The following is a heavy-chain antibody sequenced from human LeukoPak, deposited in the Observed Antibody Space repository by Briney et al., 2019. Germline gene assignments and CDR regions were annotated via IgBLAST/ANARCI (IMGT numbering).Heavy chain of an antibody. CDR1: GFTFSSYE. CDR3: ARVSYYDILTGYYAAIDY. J-gene: IGHJ4*02. D-gene: IGHD3-9*01. Sequence: PGGSLRLSCAASGFTFSSYEMNWVRQAPGKGLEWVSYISSSGSTIYYADSVKGRFTISRDNAKNSLYLQMNSLRAEDTAVYYCARVSYYDILTGYYAAIDYWGQGTLVTVSS. V-gene: IGHV3-48*03. CDR2: ISSSGSTI.